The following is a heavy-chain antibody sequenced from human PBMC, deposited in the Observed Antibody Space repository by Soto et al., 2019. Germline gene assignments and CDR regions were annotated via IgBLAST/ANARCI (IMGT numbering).Heavy chain of an antibody. CDR2: ISYDGSEK. V-gene: IGHV3-30*18. Sequence: QVQLVESGGGVVQPGRSLRLSCAAYGFTFSSYGMHWVRQAPGKGLEWVAVISYDGSEKYYAVSVKGRFTISRDNSKNTLYLQMNSLRAEDTAVYYCAKGAVTTALYYFDYWGQGTLVPVSS. J-gene: IGHJ4*02. CDR3: AKGAVTTALYYFDY. CDR1: GFTFSSYG. D-gene: IGHD4-17*01.